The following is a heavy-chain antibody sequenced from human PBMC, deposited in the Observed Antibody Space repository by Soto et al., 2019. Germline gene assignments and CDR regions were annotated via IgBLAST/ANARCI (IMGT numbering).Heavy chain of an antibody. CDR3: AREHSSSWYGNYYGMDV. CDR2: ISGSGATT. D-gene: IGHD6-13*01. Sequence: PGGSLRLSCAASGITFIADAMSWVRQAPGKGLEWVSAISGSGATTYYADSVKGRFTISRDNSKNTLYLQMNSLRAEDTAVYYCAREHSSSWYGNYYGMDVWGQGTTVTVSS. CDR1: GITFIADA. V-gene: IGHV3-23*01. J-gene: IGHJ6*02.